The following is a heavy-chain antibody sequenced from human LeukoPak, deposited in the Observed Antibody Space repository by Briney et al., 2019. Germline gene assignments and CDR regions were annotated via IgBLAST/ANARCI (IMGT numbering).Heavy chain of an antibody. J-gene: IGHJ4*02. Sequence: GGLLLSCAASGFTFSSYAMSWVRQAPGKGLEWVSAISGSGGSTYYADSVKGRFTISRDNSKNTLYLQMNSLRAEDTAVYYCAKDWAPYYYDSSGYFGYWGQGTLVTVSS. V-gene: IGHV3-23*01. CDR1: GFTFSSYA. CDR2: ISGSGGST. CDR3: AKDWAPYYYDSSGYFGY. D-gene: IGHD3-22*01.